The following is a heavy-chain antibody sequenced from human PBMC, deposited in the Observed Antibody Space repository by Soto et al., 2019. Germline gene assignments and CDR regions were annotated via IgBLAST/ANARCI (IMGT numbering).Heavy chain of an antibody. CDR2: IRSKANSYAT. CDR3: TSIINWYFDL. CDR1: GFTFSGFA. V-gene: IGHV3-73*01. J-gene: IGHJ2*01. Sequence: GWSLRLSCAASGFTFSGFAMHWVRQASGKGLEWVGRIRSKANSYATAYAASVKGRFTISRDDSKNTAYLQMNSLKTEDTAVYYCTSIINWYFDLWGRGTLVTDSS.